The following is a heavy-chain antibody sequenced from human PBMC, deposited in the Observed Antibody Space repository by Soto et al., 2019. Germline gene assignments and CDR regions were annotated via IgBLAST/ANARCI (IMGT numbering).Heavy chain of an antibody. CDR2: IYYSGST. Sequence: QVQLQESGPGLVKPSQTLSLTCTVSGGSISSGDYYWSWIRQPPGKGLEWIGYIYYSGSTYYNPSIMSRVTISVDTSKNQFSLKLSSVTAADTAVHYCARDIVEYYGSGSYPYLYFDLWGRDLLLTVSS. CDR3: ARDIVEYYGSGSYPYLYFDL. CDR1: GGSISSGDYY. D-gene: IGHD3-10*01. J-gene: IGHJ2*01. V-gene: IGHV4-30-4*01.